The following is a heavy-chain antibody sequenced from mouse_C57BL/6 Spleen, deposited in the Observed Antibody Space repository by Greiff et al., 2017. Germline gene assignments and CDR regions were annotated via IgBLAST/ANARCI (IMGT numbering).Heavy chain of an antibody. J-gene: IGHJ4*01. V-gene: IGHV1-72*01. CDR2: IDPNGGGT. CDR1: GYTFTSYW. CDR3: ARWSIYYDGSSEGAMDY. D-gene: IGHD1-1*01. Sequence: VQLQQPGAELVMPGASVKLSCKASGYTFTSYWMHWVKQRPGRGLEWIGRIDPNGGGTKYNEKFKSKATLTVDKPSSTAYMQLSSLTSEDSAVYYCARWSIYYDGSSEGAMDYWGQGTSVTVSS.